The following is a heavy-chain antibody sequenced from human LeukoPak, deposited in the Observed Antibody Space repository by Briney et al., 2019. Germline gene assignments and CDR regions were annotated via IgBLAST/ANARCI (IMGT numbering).Heavy chain of an antibody. J-gene: IGHJ4*02. D-gene: IGHD4-23*01. Sequence: ASVKVSCKASGYSFTTYYMHWVRQAPGQGLELMGTINPRDKTTSYAQKFQGTVTMTRDTSTSTVYMELSSLRSEDTAVYYCARVDDYGGNSVGYWGQGTLVTVSS. CDR3: ARVDDYGGNSVGY. CDR1: GYSFTTYY. CDR2: INPRDKTT. V-gene: IGHV1-46*01.